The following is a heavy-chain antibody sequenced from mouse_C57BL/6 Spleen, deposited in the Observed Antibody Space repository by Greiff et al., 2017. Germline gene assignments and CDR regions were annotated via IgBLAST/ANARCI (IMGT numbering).Heavy chain of an antibody. CDR1: GYTFTSYW. CDR2: IYPSDSET. V-gene: IGHV1-61*01. CDR3: ASPNLRYWYFDG. J-gene: IGHJ1*03. Sequence: QVQLQQPGAELVRPGSSVKLSCKASGYTFTSYWMDWVKQRPGQGLEWIGNIYPSDSETHYNQKFKDKATLTVDKSSSTAYMQLSSLTSEDSAVYCCASPNLRYWYFDGWGTGTTVTVSS. D-gene: IGHD4-1*01.